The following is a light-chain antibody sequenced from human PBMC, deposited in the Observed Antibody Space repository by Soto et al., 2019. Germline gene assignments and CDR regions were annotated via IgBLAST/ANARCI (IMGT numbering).Light chain of an antibody. J-gene: IGLJ1*01. Sequence: QSALTQPASVSGSPGQSITISCTGTSSDVGGYNYVSWYQHHPGKAPKLMIYEVNNRPSGVSNRFSGSKSGNTASLTISGLQAEDEADYYCSSFTSTSTYVFGSGTQLTVL. CDR2: EVN. CDR1: SSDVGGYNY. CDR3: SSFTSTSTYV. V-gene: IGLV2-14*01.